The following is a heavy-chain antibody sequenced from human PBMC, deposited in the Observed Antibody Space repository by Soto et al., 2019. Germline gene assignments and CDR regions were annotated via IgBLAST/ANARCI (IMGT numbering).Heavy chain of an antibody. CDR1: GFTFSSYA. CDR2: ISGSGGTT. CDR3: AKFFVETGGSSGWPWTFHY. Sequence: DVQLLESGGGLVQPGRSLRLSCAASGFTFSSYAMSWVRQAPGKWLEWVSAISGSGGTTYYAASVKGRFTISRDNSKNTLFLQMNSLRAEDTAVYYCAKFFVETGGSSGWPWTFHYWGQGTLVTVSS. V-gene: IGHV3-23*01. J-gene: IGHJ4*02. D-gene: IGHD6-25*01.